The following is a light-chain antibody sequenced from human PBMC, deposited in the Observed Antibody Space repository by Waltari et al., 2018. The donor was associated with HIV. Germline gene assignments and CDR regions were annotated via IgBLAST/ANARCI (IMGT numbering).Light chain of an antibody. V-gene: IGKV2-28*01. J-gene: IGKJ3*01. Sequence: DVVMTQSPISLSVSPGESDSISCRSSQSLLHSNGDNYLDWYFQKPGQSPQLLIYLGSIRAPGVPDRFSSAGSGTDFTLRISRVEPEDVGVYYCMQARQSTFTFGPGTKIEI. CDR1: QSLLHSNGDNY. CDR2: LGS. CDR3: MQARQSTFT.